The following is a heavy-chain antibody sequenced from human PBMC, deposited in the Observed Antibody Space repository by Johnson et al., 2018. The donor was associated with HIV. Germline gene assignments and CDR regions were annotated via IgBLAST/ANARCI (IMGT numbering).Heavy chain of an antibody. J-gene: IGHJ3*02. V-gene: IGHV3-30*02. D-gene: IGHD3-22*01. CDR3: ARGGFGFTMIVPVDI. CDR1: GFTFSSYG. CDR2: IRYDGSNK. Sequence: VQLVESGGGVVQPGGSLRLSCAASGFTFSSYGMHWVRQAPGKGLEWVAFIRYDGSNKYYADSVKGRFTISRDNSKNTLYLQMNSLRAEDTALYYCARGGFGFTMIVPVDIWGQGTMVTVSS.